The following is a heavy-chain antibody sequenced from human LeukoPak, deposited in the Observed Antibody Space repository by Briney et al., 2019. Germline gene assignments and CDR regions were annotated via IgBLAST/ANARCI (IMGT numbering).Heavy chain of an antibody. CDR2: INHDGSST. V-gene: IGHV3-74*01. CDR3: VRDWGYDSSGYWQKYFDT. CDR1: GFTFSTFW. D-gene: IGHD3-22*01. J-gene: IGHJ4*02. Sequence: QSGGSLRLSCATSGFTFSTFWMHWVRQAPGKGLVWVSRINHDGSSTNYADSVKGRFTISRDNAKNTLYLQMNSLRAEDTAVYYCVRDWGYDSSGYWQKYFDTWGQGTLVTVSS.